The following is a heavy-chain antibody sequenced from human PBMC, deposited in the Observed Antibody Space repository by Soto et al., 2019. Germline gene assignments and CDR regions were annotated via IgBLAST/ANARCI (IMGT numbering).Heavy chain of an antibody. CDR2: ISYDGSNK. Sequence: GGSLRLSCAASGFTFSSYGMHWVRQAPGKGLEWVAVISYDGSNKYYADSVKGRFTISRDNSKNTLYLQMNSLRAEDTAVYYCAKGPLPWGQGTLVTSPQ. CDR3: AKGPLP. CDR1: GFTFSSYG. J-gene: IGHJ5*02. V-gene: IGHV3-30*18.